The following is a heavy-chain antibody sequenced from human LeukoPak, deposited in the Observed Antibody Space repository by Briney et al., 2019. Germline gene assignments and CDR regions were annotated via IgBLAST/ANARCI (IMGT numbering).Heavy chain of an antibody. V-gene: IGHV3-21*01. J-gene: IGHJ3*02. Sequence: GVSLRLSCAASGFTFSSYSMNWVRQAPGKGLEWVSSISGSSSYIYYADSVKGRFTISRDNAKNSPYLQVNSLRAEDTAVYYCARPNLYSTSLDAFDIWGQGTMVTVSS. D-gene: IGHD2-8*01. CDR3: ARPNLYSTSLDAFDI. CDR1: GFTFSSYS. CDR2: ISGSSSYI.